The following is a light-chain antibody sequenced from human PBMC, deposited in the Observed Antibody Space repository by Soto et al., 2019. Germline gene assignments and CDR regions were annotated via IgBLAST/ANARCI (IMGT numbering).Light chain of an antibody. CDR3: QQYNNWPTWT. CDR2: GAS. CDR1: QTVSGSY. V-gene: IGKV3-15*01. Sequence: EIVLTQSAGTLSLSPGERATLSCRASQTVSGSYLAWFQQKPGQAPRLLIYGASTRATGIPARFSGSGSGTEFTLTISSLQSEDFAVYYCQQYNNWPTWTFGQGTKLDIK. J-gene: IGKJ1*01.